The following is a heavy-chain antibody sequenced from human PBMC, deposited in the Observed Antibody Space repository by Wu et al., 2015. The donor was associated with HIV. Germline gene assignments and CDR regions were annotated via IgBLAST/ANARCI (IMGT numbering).Heavy chain of an antibody. D-gene: IGHD3-22*01. Sequence: QVQLVQSGAEVKKPGASVKVSCKASGYTFTGYYMHWVRQAPGQGLEWMGGILPIYGTSDYARNFQGRVTITADEYRKTVYMELSGLTSVDTAVYYCASDGNSDSDNYQGHYYSYLDVWGEGTTVTV. V-gene: IGHV1-69*01. J-gene: IGHJ6*02. CDR3: ASDGNSDSDNYQGHYYSYLDV. CDR1: GYTFTGYY. CDR2: ILPIYGTS.